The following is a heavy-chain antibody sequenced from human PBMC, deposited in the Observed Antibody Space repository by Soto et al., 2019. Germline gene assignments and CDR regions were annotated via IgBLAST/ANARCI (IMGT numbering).Heavy chain of an antibody. CDR3: AREMWGWDDGSGPPPMDV. CDR1: GYTFTGYY. Sequence: GASVKVSCKASGYTFTGYYMHWVRQAPGQGLEWMGWINPNSGGTNYAQKFQGRVTMTRDTSISTAYMELSRLRSDDTAVYYCAREMWGWDDGSGPPPMDVWGQGTTVTVSS. V-gene: IGHV1-2*02. J-gene: IGHJ6*02. D-gene: IGHD3-22*01. CDR2: INPNSGGT.